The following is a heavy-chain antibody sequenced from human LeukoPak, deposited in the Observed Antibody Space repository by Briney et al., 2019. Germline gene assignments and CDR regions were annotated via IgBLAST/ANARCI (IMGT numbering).Heavy chain of an antibody. CDR1: GGSINSYY. D-gene: IGHD1-1*01. CDR3: ARELDGDNWFDP. J-gene: IGHJ5*02. V-gene: IGHV4-59*01. Sequence: SETLSLTCTVSGGSINSYYWSWIRQPPGKGLEWIGYIYYSGSTNYNPSLRSRITISVDTSKNQFSLRLSSVTAADTAVYYCARELDGDNWFDPWGQGTLVTVSS. CDR2: IYYSGST.